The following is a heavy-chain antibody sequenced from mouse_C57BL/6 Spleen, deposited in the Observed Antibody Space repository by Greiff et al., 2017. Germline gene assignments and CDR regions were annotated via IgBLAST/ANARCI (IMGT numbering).Heavy chain of an antibody. CDR2: INPNNGGT. V-gene: IGHV1-22*01. CDR1: GYTFTDYN. CDR3: ARYASLYYYGSSYDAMDY. J-gene: IGHJ4*01. D-gene: IGHD1-1*01. Sequence: VQLQQSGPELVKPGASVKMSCKASGYTFTDYNMHWVKQSHGKSLEWIGYINPNNGGTSYNQKFKGKATLTVNKSSSTAYMERRSLTSEDSAVYYCARYASLYYYGSSYDAMDYWGQGTSVTVSS.